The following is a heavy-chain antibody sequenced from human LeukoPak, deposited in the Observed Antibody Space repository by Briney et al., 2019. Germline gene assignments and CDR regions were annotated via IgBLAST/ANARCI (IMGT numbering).Heavy chain of an antibody. CDR2: INPNSGGT. J-gene: IGHJ4*02. D-gene: IGHD5-18*01. CDR3: ARDSVLRYSYGSLELDY. V-gene: IGHV1-2*02. CDR1: GYTFTGYY. Sequence: GASVKVSCKASGYTFTGYYMHWVRQAPGQGLEWMGWINPNSGGTNYAQKFQGRVTMTRDTSISTAYMELSRLRSDDTAVYYCARDSVLRYSYGSLELDYWGQGTLVTVSS.